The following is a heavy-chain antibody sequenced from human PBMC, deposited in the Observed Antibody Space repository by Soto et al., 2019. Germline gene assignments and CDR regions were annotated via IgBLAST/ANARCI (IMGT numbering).Heavy chain of an antibody. CDR1: GYTFTSYD. Sequence: QVQLVQSGAEVKKPGASVKVSCKASGYTFTSYDIHWVRRATGQGPEWMGWMNPYSGNTVYAQKFQDRVTMTRNTSMSTAYMELSSLRSEDTAAYYCAITRFGAVAGTWGQGTLVTVSS. V-gene: IGHV1-8*01. CDR3: AITRFGAVAGT. D-gene: IGHD6-19*01. J-gene: IGHJ5*02. CDR2: MNPYSGNT.